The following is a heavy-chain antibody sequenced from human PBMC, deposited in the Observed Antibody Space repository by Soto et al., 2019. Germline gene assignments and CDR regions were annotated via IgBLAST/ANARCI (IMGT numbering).Heavy chain of an antibody. CDR2: ISWDGDSA. J-gene: IGHJ4*02. Sequence: GGSLRLSCAASGFTFGDCTMHWVRQTPGKGLEWVSLISWDGDSAYYADSVRGRFTISRDNSKNSLFLQMNNVRAEDAALYFCAKGTRGNSPELDFWGQGTLVTVSS. V-gene: IGHV3-43*01. CDR1: GFTFGDCT. CDR3: AKGTRGNSPELDF. D-gene: IGHD1-1*01.